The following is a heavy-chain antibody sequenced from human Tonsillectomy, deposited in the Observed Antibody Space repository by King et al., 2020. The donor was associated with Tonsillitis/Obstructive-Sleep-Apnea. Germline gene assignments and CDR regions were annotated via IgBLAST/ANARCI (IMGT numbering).Heavy chain of an antibody. D-gene: IGHD6-19*01. Sequence: VQLVESGGGVVQPGRFLRLSCAASGFTFNDFAMHWVRQAPGKGLEWVAVISYDGSNKYYADSVKGRFTISRDNSKHTLYLQMKSLRIVDTAVYYCAREPEVKQWLAPWFDSWGQGNLVSVSS. J-gene: IGHJ5*01. CDR1: GFTFNDFA. CDR2: ISYDGSNK. V-gene: IGHV3-30*04. CDR3: AREPEVKQWLAPWFDS.